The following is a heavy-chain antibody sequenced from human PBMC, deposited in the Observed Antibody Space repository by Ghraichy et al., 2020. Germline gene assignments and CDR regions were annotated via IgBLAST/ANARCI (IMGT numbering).Heavy chain of an antibody. V-gene: IGHV3-23*01. CDR2: INDSADRT. Sequence: GESLNISCAASGFTFSRYAMSWVRQAPGKELEWVSAINDSADRTHYTDSVKGRFTISRDNSKNTLYLQMNNLRAEDTAVYFCAKEASSSWFRWGQGTLVTVSS. CDR3: AKEASSSWFR. J-gene: IGHJ4*02. CDR1: GFTFSRYA. D-gene: IGHD6-13*01.